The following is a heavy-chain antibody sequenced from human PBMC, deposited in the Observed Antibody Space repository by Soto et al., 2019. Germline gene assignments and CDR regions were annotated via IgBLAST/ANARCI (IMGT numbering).Heavy chain of an antibody. Sequence: ASVKVSCKASGGTFSSYTISWVRQAPGQGLEWMGRIIPILGVANYAQKFQGRVTMTRNTSISTAYMELSSLRSEDTAVYYCARVYYDSSGYYFDYWGQGTLVTVAS. CDR1: GGTFSSYT. D-gene: IGHD3-22*01. J-gene: IGHJ4*02. CDR3: ARVYYDSSGYYFDY. CDR2: IIPILGVA. V-gene: IGHV1-69*02.